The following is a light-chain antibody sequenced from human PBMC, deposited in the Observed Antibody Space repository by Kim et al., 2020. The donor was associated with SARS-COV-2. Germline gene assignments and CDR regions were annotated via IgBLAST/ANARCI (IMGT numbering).Light chain of an antibody. CDR3: CSYRSDTTVV. CDR2: DVS. V-gene: IGLV2-14*03. CDR1: GRYVGLYNV. J-gene: IGLJ2*01. Sequence: QQTTSTCTGTGRYVGLYNVMPWYQQYPGKPPKLVIYDVSARPSGVSNRFSGSKSGNTASLTISGLQTEDEADYYCCSYRSDTTVVFGGGTQLTVL.